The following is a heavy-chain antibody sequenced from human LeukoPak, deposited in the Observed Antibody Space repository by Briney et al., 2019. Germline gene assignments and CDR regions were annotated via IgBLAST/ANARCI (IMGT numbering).Heavy chain of an antibody. D-gene: IGHD6-19*01. CDR1: GSTFSSYS. V-gene: IGHV3-48*01. Sequence: GGSLRLSCAASGSTFSSYSMNWVRQAPGKGLEWVSYISSSSSTIYYADSVKGRFTISRDNAKNSLYLQMNSLRAEDTAVYYCARDGSGWYTGGGDYWGQGTLVTVSS. J-gene: IGHJ4*02. CDR2: ISSSSSTI. CDR3: ARDGSGWYTGGGDY.